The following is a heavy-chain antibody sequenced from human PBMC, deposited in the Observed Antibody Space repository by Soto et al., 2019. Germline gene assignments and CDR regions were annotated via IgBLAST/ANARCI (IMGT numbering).Heavy chain of an antibody. CDR3: ARGGGGEDGSGLDY. CDR2: IWYDGSNK. CDR1: GFTFSSYG. D-gene: IGHD3-10*01. Sequence: QVQLVESGGGVVQPGRSLRLSCAASGFTFSSYGMHWVRQAPGKGLEWVAVIWYDGSNKYYADSVKGRFTISRDNSKNPLDWKMNGRRAGDRAVYYCARGGGGEDGSGLDYWGQGTLVTVSS. V-gene: IGHV3-33*01. J-gene: IGHJ4*02.